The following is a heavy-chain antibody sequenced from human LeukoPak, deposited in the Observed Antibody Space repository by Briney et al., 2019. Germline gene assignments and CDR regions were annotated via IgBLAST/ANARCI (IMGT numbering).Heavy chain of an antibody. CDR3: ARGGGYSYGSFDY. J-gene: IGHJ4*02. V-gene: IGHV3-48*01. Sequence: GGSLGVSCAAPGFPFSNYSINWVRQPPGKGGDGVSYISSSSGTINYADSVKGRFTISRDNAKNSLYLQMNSLRAEDTAVYYCARGGGYSYGSFDYWGQGTLVTVSS. CDR2: ISSSSGTI. D-gene: IGHD5-18*01. CDR1: GFPFSNYS.